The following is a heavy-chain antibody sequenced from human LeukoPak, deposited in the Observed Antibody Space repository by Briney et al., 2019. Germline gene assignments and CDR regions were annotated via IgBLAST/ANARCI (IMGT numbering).Heavy chain of an antibody. D-gene: IGHD5-18*01. CDR1: GGSISSYY. J-gene: IGHJ6*02. V-gene: IGHV4-4*07. CDR3: ARGLNMGTYYGMDV. CDR2: IYTSGST. Sequence: PSETLSPTCTVSGGSISSYYRSWIRQPAGKGLEWIGRIYTSGSTNYNPSLKSRVTMSVDTSKNQFSLKLSSVTAADTAVYYCARGLNMGTYYGMDVWGQGTTVTVSS.